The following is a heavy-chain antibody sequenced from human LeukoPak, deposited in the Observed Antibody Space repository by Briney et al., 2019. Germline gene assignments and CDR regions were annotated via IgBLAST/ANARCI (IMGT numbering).Heavy chain of an antibody. CDR2: ISAYNGNT. J-gene: IGHJ4*02. D-gene: IGHD3-22*01. CDR1: GYTLTSYG. CDR3: ARAPTVDSSGSEVDY. Sequence: ASVKVSCKASGYTLTSYGISWVRQAPGQGLEWMGWISAYNGNTNYAQKLQGRVTMTTDTSTSTAYMELRSLRSDDTAVYYCARAPTVDSSGSEVDYWGQGTLVTVSS. V-gene: IGHV1-18*01.